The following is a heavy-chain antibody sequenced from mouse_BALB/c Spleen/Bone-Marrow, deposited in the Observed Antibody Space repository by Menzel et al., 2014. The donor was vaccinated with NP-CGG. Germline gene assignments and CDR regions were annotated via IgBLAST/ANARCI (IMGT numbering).Heavy chain of an antibody. CDR2: IISKSNNYAT. Sequence: VHLVESGAGLVQPRGSLKLSCAASGFTFNTYAMNWVRQAPGKGLEWVGRIISKSNNYATYYSYSVKDRFTISRDDSQSKLFLHMNSLKSEDAAMYYCVKSDGYFFDYWGQGTSLTVSS. CDR1: GFTFNTYA. D-gene: IGHD2-3*01. J-gene: IGHJ2*03. CDR3: VKSDGYFFDY. V-gene: IGHV10-1*02.